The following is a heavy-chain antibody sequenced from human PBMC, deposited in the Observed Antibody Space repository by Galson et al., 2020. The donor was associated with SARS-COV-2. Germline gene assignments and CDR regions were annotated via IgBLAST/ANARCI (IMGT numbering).Heavy chain of an antibody. CDR1: GFIFRSYA. CDR2: ISGSGGST. V-gene: IGHV3-23*01. D-gene: IGHD1-1*01. CDR3: AKWGGTTSGINYYYYGMDV. Sequence: PGGSLRLSCAASGFIFRSYAMSWVRQAPGKGLEWVSAISGSGGSTYYAGSVKGRFTISRDNSKSTLFLQMSSLTADDTAIYYCAKWGGTTSGINYYYYGMDVWGQGTTVAVSS. J-gene: IGHJ6*02.